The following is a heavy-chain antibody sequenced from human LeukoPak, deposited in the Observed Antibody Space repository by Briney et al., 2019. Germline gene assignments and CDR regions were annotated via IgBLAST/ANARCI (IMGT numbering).Heavy chain of an antibody. V-gene: IGHV3-48*03. CDR2: ISSSGSTI. J-gene: IGHJ6*02. D-gene: IGHD4/OR15-4a*01. CDR1: GFTFRSYE. CDR3: ARANTMDV. Sequence: GGSLRLSCAVSGFTFRSYEMNWVRQAPGKGLEWVSYISSSGSTIKYTDSVKGRFTISRDNAKNSLYLQMNSLRAEDTAVYYCARANTMDVWGQGTTVTVSS.